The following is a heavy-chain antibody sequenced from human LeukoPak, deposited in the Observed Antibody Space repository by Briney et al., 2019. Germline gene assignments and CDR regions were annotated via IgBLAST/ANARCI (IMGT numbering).Heavy chain of an antibody. J-gene: IGHJ4*02. CDR1: GFTFSSYA. V-gene: IGHV3-30*04. D-gene: IGHD6-19*01. CDR2: ISYDGSNK. CDR3: ARGNEDSSGWPYYFDY. Sequence: GGSLRLSCAASGFTFSSYAMHWVRQAPGKGLEWVAVISYDGSNKYYADSVKGRFTISRDNSKNTLYLQMNSLRAEDTAVYYCARGNEDSSGWPYYFDYWGQGTLVTVSS.